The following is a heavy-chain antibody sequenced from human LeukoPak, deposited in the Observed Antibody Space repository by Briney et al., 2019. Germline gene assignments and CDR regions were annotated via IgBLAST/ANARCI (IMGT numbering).Heavy chain of an antibody. CDR2: ISAFNGNT. D-gene: IGHD2/OR15-2a*01. CDR1: GYTFTSYG. J-gene: IGHJ3*02. V-gene: IGHV1-18*01. Sequence: ASVKVSCKASGYTFTSYGISWVRRAPGQGLEWMGWISAFNGNTNYAQKLQGRVTMTTDTSTSTAYMELRSLRSDDTAVYYCARGPFPGDAFDIWGQGTMVTVSS. CDR3: ARGPFPGDAFDI.